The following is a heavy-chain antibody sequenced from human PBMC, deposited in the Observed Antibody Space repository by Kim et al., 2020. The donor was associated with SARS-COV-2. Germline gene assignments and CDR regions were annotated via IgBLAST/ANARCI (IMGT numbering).Heavy chain of an antibody. J-gene: IGHJ4*02. CDR3: VRRCGITGTLQYYFDY. V-gene: IGHV4-61*01. CDR1: GGSVSSGSYY. CDR2: IYYSGST. Sequence: SETLSLTCTVSGGSVSSGSYYWSWIRQPPGKGLEWIGYIYYSGSTNYNPSLKSRVTMSVDTSKNQFSLKLSSVTPADTAVYYCVRRCGITGTLQYYFDYWGQGTLVTVSS. D-gene: IGHD1-20*01.